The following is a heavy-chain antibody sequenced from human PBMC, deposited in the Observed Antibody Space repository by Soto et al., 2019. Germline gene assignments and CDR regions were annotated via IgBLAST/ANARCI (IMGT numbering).Heavy chain of an antibody. D-gene: IGHD3-22*01. V-gene: IGHV1-18*01. CDR1: GYSFGTSG. CDR3: ARAGQYYDSSGYAN. Sequence: QVKLVQSGTEVKKPGASMKVSCKASGYSFGTSGISWVRQAPGQGLDWMGWISAYNGNTNNEQKPQDRVTMTTDTSTNTAYLELRSLRSDDTAVYYCARAGQYYDSSGYANWGQGTLVTVSS. CDR2: ISAYNGNT. J-gene: IGHJ4*02.